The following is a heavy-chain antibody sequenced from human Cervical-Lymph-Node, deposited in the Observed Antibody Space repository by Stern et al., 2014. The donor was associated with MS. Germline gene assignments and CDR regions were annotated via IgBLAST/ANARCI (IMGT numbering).Heavy chain of an antibody. Sequence: QVQLQESGPGLVKPSETLSLTCTVSGGSISSYYRSWIRQPPGKGLEWIAYIYYSGHTDYNPSLQGRVTLSVDTSKNQISLRLSSVTAADTAVYYCARGYSSSWYGGRFFNYWGQGTLVTVSS. V-gene: IGHV4-59*01. CDR3: ARGYSSSWYGGRFFNY. J-gene: IGHJ4*02. CDR2: IYYSGHT. D-gene: IGHD6-13*01. CDR1: GGSISSYY.